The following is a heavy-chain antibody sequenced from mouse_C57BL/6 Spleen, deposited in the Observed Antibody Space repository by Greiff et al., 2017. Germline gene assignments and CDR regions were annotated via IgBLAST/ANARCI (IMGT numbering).Heavy chain of an antibody. D-gene: IGHD1-1*01. CDR2: IDPETGGT. CDR3: TRRLFYYGTRYFEV. V-gene: IGHV1-15*01. CDR1: GYTFTDYE. J-gene: IGHJ1*03. Sequence: QVQLQQSGAELVRPGASVTLSCKASGYTFTDYEMHWVKQTPVHGLEWIGAIDPETGGTAYNQKFKGKAILTADKSSSTAYMELRSLTAEDSAVYYGTRRLFYYGTRYFEVWGTGTTVTVSS.